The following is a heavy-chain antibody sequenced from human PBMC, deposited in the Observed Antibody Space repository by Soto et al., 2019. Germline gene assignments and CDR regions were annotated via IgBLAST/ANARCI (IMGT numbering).Heavy chain of an antibody. J-gene: IGHJ5*02. CDR2: IFPDDCDT. V-gene: IGHV5-51*01. CDR3: ARRGKEYDGSFWFDP. CDR1: GFSFTLYW. D-gene: IGHD3-16*01. Sequence: EVQLVQSGAEVKKPGESLKISCKASGFSFTLYWIAWVRQMPGKGLEWMGVIFPDDCDTRYRPSFQGQVTISADKSISTAYLQWSSLKASDTAMYYGARRGKEYDGSFWFDPWGQGTQVTVSS.